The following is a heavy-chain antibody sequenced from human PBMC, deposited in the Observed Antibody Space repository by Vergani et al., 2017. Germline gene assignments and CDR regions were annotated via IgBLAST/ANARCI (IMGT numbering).Heavy chain of an antibody. CDR2: IIPVLGAH. D-gene: IGHD4/OR15-4a*01. Sequence: QVQLVQSGAAVKKPGASVRVSCKASGYSFSNHYIHWVRQAPGQGLEWMGRIIPVLGAHNSAQKFQDRLTITADKSSSTVYMELNSLRSDDTAVYFCAAGVGKVESLTLDYWGQGSLVTVSS. CDR3: AAGVGKVESLTLDY. CDR1: GYSFSNHY. J-gene: IGHJ4*02. V-gene: IGHV1-69*09.